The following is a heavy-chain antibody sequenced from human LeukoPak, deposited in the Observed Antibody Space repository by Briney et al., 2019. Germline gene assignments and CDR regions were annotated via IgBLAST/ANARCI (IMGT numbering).Heavy chain of an antibody. D-gene: IGHD3-22*01. CDR2: INHSGST. CDR1: GGSFSGYY. CDR3: ARGRNTMTY. V-gene: IGHV4-34*01. J-gene: IGHJ4*02. Sequence: SETLSLTCAVYGGSFSGYYWSWIRQPPGKGLEWIGEINHSGSTNYNSSLKSRVTISVDTSKNQFSLKLSSVTAADTAVYYCARGRNTMTYWGQGTLVTVSS.